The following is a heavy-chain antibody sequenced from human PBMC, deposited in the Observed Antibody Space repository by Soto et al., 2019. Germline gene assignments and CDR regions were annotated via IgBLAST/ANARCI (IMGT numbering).Heavy chain of an antibody. D-gene: IGHD3-10*01. CDR1: GGTFSSYA. Sequence: QVQLVQSGAEVKKPGSSVNVSCKASGGTFSSYAISWVRQAPGQGLEWMGGIIPIFGTANYAKKFQGRVTITADESTSTAYMKLSSLRSEDTAVYYCARRYGSGGMDVWGQGTTVTVSS. CDR3: ARRYGSGGMDV. V-gene: IGHV1-69*01. CDR2: IIPIFGTA. J-gene: IGHJ6*02.